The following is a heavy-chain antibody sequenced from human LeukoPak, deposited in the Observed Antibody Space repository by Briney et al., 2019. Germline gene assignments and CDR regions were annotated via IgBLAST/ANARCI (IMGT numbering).Heavy chain of an antibody. J-gene: IGHJ4*02. V-gene: IGHV3-30*02. D-gene: IGHD2-2*02. CDR3: AKDVGYYCSTTSCHIDF. CDR1: GFIFSRYS. CDR2: IGYDGSSK. Sequence: PGGSLRLSCAASGFIFSRYSMNWVRQAPGKGLEWVAFIGYDGSSKYYADSVKGRFTISRDNSKNTLYLQMNSLRPEDMAVYYCAKDVGYYCSTTSCHIDFWGQGTLVTVSS.